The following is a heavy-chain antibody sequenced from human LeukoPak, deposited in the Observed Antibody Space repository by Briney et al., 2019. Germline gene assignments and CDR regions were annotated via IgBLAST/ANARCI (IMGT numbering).Heavy chain of an antibody. Sequence: SETLSLTCTVSGGSISSGDYYWSWIRQPPGKGLEWIGYIYYSGSTYYNPSLKSRVTISVDTSKNQFSLKLSSVTAADTAVYYCAREHIVAAYLIDYWGQGTLVTVSS. CDR1: GGSISSGDYY. CDR3: AREHIVAAYLIDY. V-gene: IGHV4-30-4*01. CDR2: IYYSGST. D-gene: IGHD5-12*01. J-gene: IGHJ4*02.